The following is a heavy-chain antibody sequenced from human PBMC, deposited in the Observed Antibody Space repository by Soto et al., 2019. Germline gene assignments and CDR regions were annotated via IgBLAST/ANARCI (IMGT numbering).Heavy chain of an antibody. CDR3: ARVRGKLGMDAFDI. CDR2: ISAYNGNT. CDR1: GYTFTSYG. D-gene: IGHD7-27*01. Sequence: ASVKVSCKASGYTFTSYGISWVRQAPGQGLEWMGWISAYNGNTNYAQKLQGRVTMTTDTSTSTAYMELRSLRSDDTAVYYCARVRGKLGMDAFDIWGQGTMVTVSS. V-gene: IGHV1-18*01. J-gene: IGHJ3*02.